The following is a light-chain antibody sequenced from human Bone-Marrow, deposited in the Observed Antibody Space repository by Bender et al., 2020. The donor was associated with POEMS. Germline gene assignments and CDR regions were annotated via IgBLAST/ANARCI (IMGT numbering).Light chain of an antibody. V-gene: IGLV3-1*01. CDR1: DLGDKY. Sequence: SSELTQPPSVSVSPGQTARITCSGDDLGDKYVAWYQQKPGQSPVLVIYQDTKRPSGIPERFSGSNSGNTATLTISGTQAMDEADYYCQAWDTYSVIFGGGTKLTVL. J-gene: IGLJ2*01. CDR3: QAWDTYSVI. CDR2: QDT.